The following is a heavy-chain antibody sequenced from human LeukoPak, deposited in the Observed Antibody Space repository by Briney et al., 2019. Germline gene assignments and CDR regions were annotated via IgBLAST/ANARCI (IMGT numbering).Heavy chain of an antibody. D-gene: IGHD1-14*01. CDR2: IAYDGSRA. J-gene: IGHJ4*02. CDR1: GFTFGGYG. V-gene: IGHV3-33*01. CDR3: TRYNNDHFDY. Sequence: GGSLRLSCAGSGFTFGGYGMHWFRQTPGKGLEWVAVIAYDGSRAFYADSVKGRFTISRDNSKNTMSVQMDDLRAEDTAVYYCTRYNNDHFDYWGQGIPVTVSS.